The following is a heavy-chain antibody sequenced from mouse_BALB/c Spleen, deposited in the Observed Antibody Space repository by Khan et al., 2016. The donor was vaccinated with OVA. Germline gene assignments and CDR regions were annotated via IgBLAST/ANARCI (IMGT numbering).Heavy chain of an antibody. V-gene: IGHV5-6*01. CDR2: ISSGGHYT. Sequence: MQLEESGGDLVKPGGSLKLSCAASEFTFSTYGMSWVRQTPDMRLEWVATISSGGHYTYYPDNVKGRFTISRDNAKNTLYLQMSSLKSEDTAVYYCARLAYYYYSEGFAYWGQGTLVTVSA. D-gene: IGHD1-1*01. CDR1: EFTFSTYG. J-gene: IGHJ3*01. CDR3: ARLAYYYYSEGFAY.